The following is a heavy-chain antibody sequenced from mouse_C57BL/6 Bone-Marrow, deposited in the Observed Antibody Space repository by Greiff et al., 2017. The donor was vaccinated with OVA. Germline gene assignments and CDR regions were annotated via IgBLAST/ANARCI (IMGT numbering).Heavy chain of an antibody. Sequence: QVQLQQPGAELVMPGASVKLSCKASGYTFTSYWMHWVKQRPGQGLEWIGEIDPSDSYNNYNQKFKGKSTLTVDKSSSTASMQLSSLTSEDSAVYYCAREITTVAPYYFDYWGQGTTLTVSS. J-gene: IGHJ2*01. CDR3: AREITTVAPYYFDY. V-gene: IGHV1-69*01. D-gene: IGHD1-1*01. CDR2: IDPSDSYN. CDR1: GYTFTSYW.